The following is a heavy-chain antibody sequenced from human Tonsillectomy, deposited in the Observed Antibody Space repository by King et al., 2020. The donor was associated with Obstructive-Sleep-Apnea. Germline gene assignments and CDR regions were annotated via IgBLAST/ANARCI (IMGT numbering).Heavy chain of an antibody. CDR3: ARDRFADYYYYYGMDV. Sequence: QLVQSGAEVKKPGASVKVSCKAFGYAFSSYAIHWVRQAPGQRLEWMGWISAGNGNTKYSQKFQGRVTIIRDTSASTAYLELSSLRSEDTAVYYCARDRFADYYYYYGMDVWGQGTTVTVSS. CDR2: ISAGNGNT. D-gene: IGHD3-10*01. V-gene: IGHV1-3*01. J-gene: IGHJ6*02. CDR1: GYAFSSYA.